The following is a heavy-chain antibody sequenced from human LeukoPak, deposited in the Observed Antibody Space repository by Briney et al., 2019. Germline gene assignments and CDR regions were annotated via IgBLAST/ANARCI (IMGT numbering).Heavy chain of an antibody. Sequence: ASVKVSCKSSVYTFTSYGISWVRQAPGQGLEWMGLISAYNGNTNYAQKLQGRVTMTTDTSTSTAYMELRSLRSDDTAVYYCARDPRIAVAGTGGIIDYWGQGTLVTVSS. CDR3: ARDPRIAVAGTGGIIDY. J-gene: IGHJ4*02. CDR2: ISAYNGNT. CDR1: VYTFTSYG. V-gene: IGHV1-18*01. D-gene: IGHD6-19*01.